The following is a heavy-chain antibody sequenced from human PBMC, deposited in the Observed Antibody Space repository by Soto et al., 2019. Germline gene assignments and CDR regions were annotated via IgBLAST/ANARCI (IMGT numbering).Heavy chain of an antibody. V-gene: IGHV4-30-2*01. Sequence: SETLSLTCAVSGGSISSGGYSWSWIRQPPGKGLEWIGYIYHSGSTYYNPSLKSRVTISVDRSKNQFSLKLSSVTAADTAVYYCAREPLLWFGEKGAFDIWGQGTMVTVS. D-gene: IGHD3-10*01. J-gene: IGHJ3*02. CDR3: AREPLLWFGEKGAFDI. CDR2: IYHSGST. CDR1: GGSISSGGYS.